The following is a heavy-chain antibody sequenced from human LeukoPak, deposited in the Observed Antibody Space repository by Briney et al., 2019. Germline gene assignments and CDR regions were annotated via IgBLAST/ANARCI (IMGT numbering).Heavy chain of an antibody. J-gene: IGHJ4*02. CDR1: GFTFSSYW. V-gene: IGHV3-23*01. CDR2: MSGSGGSGT. D-gene: IGHD4-23*01. Sequence: GGSLRLSCVASGFTFSSYWMSWVRQAPGKGLERVSVMSGSGGSGTHYADSVEGRFTISRDNSKNTLFLEMNSLRAEDTALYYCAKGYYGGSATHFDSWGQGIVVTVSS. CDR3: AKGYYGGSATHFDS.